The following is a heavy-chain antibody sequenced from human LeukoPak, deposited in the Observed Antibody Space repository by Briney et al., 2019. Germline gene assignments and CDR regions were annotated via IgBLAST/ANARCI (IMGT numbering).Heavy chain of an antibody. V-gene: IGHV3-30*18. CDR1: GFNFRFYG. Sequence: GGSLRLSCAASGFNFRFYGMHWVRQAPGKGREWVAFMSHDGTNIYYADSVKGRFTISRDNSKNTLYLQMNSLRAEDTAVYYCAKDYYDSSGYHYWGQGTLVTVSS. J-gene: IGHJ4*02. D-gene: IGHD3-22*01. CDR3: AKDYYDSSGYHY. CDR2: MSHDGTNI.